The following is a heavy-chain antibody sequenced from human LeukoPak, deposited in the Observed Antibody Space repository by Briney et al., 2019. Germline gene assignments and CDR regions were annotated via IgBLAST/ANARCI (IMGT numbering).Heavy chain of an antibody. D-gene: IGHD3-10*01. Sequence: GGSLRLSCAASGFTFSSYGMHWVRQAPGEGLEWVAVIWYDGSNKYYADSVKGRFTISRDNSKNTLYLQMNSLRAEDTAVYYCARDNGSGSYGLGYWGQGTLVTVSS. CDR3: ARDNGSGSYGLGY. CDR2: IWYDGSNK. CDR1: GFTFSSYG. V-gene: IGHV3-33*01. J-gene: IGHJ4*02.